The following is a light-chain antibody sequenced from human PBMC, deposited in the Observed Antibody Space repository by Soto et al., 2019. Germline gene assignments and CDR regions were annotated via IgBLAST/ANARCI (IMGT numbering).Light chain of an antibody. Sequence: DLQMTQSPSTMAASIGDTVPITCRASQRVSTSLAWYQQKPGKAPNLLISGASSLESGVPSRFSGSGSGTEFTLTITSLQPDDFATYYCQQYITYSTFGQGTKV. J-gene: IGKJ1*01. V-gene: IGKV1-5*01. CDR3: QQYITYST. CDR1: QRVSTS. CDR2: GAS.